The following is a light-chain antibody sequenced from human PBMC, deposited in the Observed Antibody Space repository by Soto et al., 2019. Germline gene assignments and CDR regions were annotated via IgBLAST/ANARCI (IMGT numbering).Light chain of an antibody. CDR1: QGISNY. V-gene: IGKV1-27*01. J-gene: IGKJ1*01. Sequence: DIQMTQSPSSLSASVGARVTITCRASQGISNYLDWYQQKPGKVPKLLIYAASTLQSGVPSRFSGSGSGTDFTLTISSLQPEDVATYYCKKYNSAPRTFGQGTKVEIK. CDR2: AAS. CDR3: KKYNSAPRT.